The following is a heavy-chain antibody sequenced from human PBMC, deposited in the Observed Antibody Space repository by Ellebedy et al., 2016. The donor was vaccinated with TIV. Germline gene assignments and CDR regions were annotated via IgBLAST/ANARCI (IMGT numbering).Heavy chain of an antibody. V-gene: IGHV3-64*02. D-gene: IGHD5-24*01. CDR2: VFDNGGST. CDR1: GFTFSKYS. Sequence: GESLKISCAASGFTFSKYSMHWVRQAPGKGLEYVSAVFDNGGSTFYADSVKGRFTISRDNSKNTLYLQMGSLRADDMAVYYCARRRRGGYDFWGQGTLVAVSS. CDR3: ARRRRGGYDF. J-gene: IGHJ4*02.